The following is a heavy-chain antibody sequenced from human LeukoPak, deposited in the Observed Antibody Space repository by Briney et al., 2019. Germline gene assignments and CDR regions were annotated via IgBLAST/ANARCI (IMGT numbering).Heavy chain of an antibody. CDR3: AKYGGNSGMAFDI. D-gene: IGHD4-23*01. V-gene: IGHV3-7*01. Sequence: PGGSLRLSCAASGFTFSAHWMSWVRQAPGKGLEWVANINLDESAKRYVNSVKGRFTISRDNAKNPLYLQMNSLRAEDTAVYYCAKYGGNSGMAFDIWGQGTVVTVYS. J-gene: IGHJ3*02. CDR2: INLDESAK. CDR1: GFTFSAHW.